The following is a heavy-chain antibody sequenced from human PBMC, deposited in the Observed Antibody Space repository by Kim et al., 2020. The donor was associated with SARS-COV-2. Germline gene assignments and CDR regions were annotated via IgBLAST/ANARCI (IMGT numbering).Heavy chain of an antibody. CDR1: GYTFTTYA. CDR2: ISTENGNT. D-gene: IGHD4-17*01. V-gene: IGHV1-3*04. Sequence: ASVKVSCKASGYTFTTYALHWVRQAPGQRLEWMGWISTENGNTKYSQKFQGRVSITRDTSASTAYMELSSQISEDTAVYYCARVTTSMTRGYFDYWGQGT. J-gene: IGHJ4*02. CDR3: ARVTTSMTRGYFDY.